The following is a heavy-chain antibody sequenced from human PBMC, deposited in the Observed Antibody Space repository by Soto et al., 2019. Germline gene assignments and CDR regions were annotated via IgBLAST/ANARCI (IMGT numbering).Heavy chain of an antibody. CDR2: IHSGGST. CDR1: GFTVSSNY. V-gene: IGHV3-53*01. D-gene: IGHD3-22*01. J-gene: IGHJ5*02. CDR3: ARDLFYDRDLGGFDP. Sequence: EVQLVDSGGGLIQPGGSLRLSCAASGFTVSSNYMSWVRQAPGKGLEWVSVIHSGGSTSYADSVKGRFTISSDNLKNTLYLQMNNRRADDTAVYYCARDLFYDRDLGGFDPWGQGTLVTVSS.